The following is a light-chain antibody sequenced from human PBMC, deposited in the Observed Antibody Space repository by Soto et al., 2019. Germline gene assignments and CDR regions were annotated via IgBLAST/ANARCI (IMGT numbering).Light chain of an antibody. V-gene: IGKV1-5*01. Sequence: DIQMTQSPSTLFASVGDRVTITCRASQSVSDRLAWYQQKPGKAPKVLIYDVSTLESGVPSRFSGSGFGTELILTISSLQPEDFATYYCHAYTGVWTFGQGNKVEIK. CDR3: HAYTGVWT. CDR1: QSVSDR. CDR2: DVS. J-gene: IGKJ1*01.